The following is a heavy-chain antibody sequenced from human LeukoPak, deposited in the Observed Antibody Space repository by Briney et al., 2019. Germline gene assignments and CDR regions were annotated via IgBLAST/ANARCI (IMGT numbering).Heavy chain of an antibody. J-gene: IGHJ1*01. CDR1: GGSISNYY. Sequence: SETLSPTCTVSGGSISNYYWSWIRQPPGKGLECMGYIYYSGTTNYNPSLKSRVTISVDTSKNQFSLWLSSVTAADTAVYYCARHGGYSSPYLHWGQGTLVTVSS. D-gene: IGHD6-13*01. CDR2: IYYSGTT. V-gene: IGHV4-59*08. CDR3: ARHGGYSSPYLH.